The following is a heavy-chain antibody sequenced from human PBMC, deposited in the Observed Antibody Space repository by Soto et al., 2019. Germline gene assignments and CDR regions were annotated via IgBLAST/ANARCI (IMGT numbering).Heavy chain of an antibody. CDR1: GYTFTSYY. CDR3: AREKRIAAAGTYYFDY. Sequence: ASVKVSCKASGYTFTSYYMHWVRQAPGQGLEWMGIINPSGGSTSYAQKFQGRVTMTRDTSTSTVYMELSSLRSEDTAVYHCAREKRIAAAGTYYFDYWGQGTLVTVSS. D-gene: IGHD6-13*01. J-gene: IGHJ4*02. V-gene: IGHV1-46*01. CDR2: INPSGGST.